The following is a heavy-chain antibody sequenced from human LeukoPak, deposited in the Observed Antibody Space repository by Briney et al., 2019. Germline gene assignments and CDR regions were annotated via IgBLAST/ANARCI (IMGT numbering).Heavy chain of an antibody. V-gene: IGHV4-39*01. CDR1: GGSISSSSYY. D-gene: IGHD2-2*01. CDR2: IYYSGST. CDR3: ARGVAPDIVVVPAATFDY. Sequence: PSETLSLTCTVSGGSISSSSYYWGWIRQPPGKGLEWIGSIYYSGSTYYNPSLKSRVTISVDTSKNQFSLKLSSVTAADTAVYYCARGVAPDIVVVPAATFDYWGQGTLVTVSS. J-gene: IGHJ4*02.